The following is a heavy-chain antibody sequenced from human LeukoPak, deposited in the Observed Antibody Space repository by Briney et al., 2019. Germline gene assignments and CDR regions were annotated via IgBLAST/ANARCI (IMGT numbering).Heavy chain of an antibody. CDR1: GFTFSLYD. Sequence: PSGSLTLSCAASGFTFSLYDLSWIRQAPGKGLEWISEIGPDTSITYYAASVKGRFTISRDNTKNSLYLQMNSLRVEDTAVYYCARMGYDSVWGSTETPLDYWGQGTLVTVSS. D-gene: IGHD3-16*01. V-gene: IGHV3-48*03. CDR2: IGPDTSIT. CDR3: ARMGYDSVWGSTETPLDY. J-gene: IGHJ4*02.